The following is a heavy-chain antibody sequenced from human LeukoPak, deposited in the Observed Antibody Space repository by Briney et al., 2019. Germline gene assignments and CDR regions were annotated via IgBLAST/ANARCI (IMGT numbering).Heavy chain of an antibody. CDR3: ASTSIRTTVVTPSLFCY. Sequence: GASVKVSCKASGGTFSSYAISWVRQAPGQGLEWMGGIIPIFGTANYAQKFQGRVTITADESTSTAYMELSSLRSEDTAVYYCASTSIRTTVVTPSLFCYWGQGTLVTVSS. CDR1: GGTFSSYA. J-gene: IGHJ4*02. V-gene: IGHV1-69*13. CDR2: IIPIFGTA. D-gene: IGHD4-23*01.